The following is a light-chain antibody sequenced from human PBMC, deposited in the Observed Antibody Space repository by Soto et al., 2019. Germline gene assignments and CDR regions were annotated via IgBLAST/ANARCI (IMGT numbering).Light chain of an antibody. CDR3: QQYGSSPGT. J-gene: IGKJ1*01. CDR1: QSVSSSY. V-gene: IGKV3-20*01. CDR2: GAS. Sequence: EIVLTQSPGTLSLSPGERATLSCRASQSVSSSYLAWYQQKPGQAPRLIIYGASSRATGIPARFSGSGSGTDFTLTISSLEPEDFAVYYCQQYGSSPGTFGQGTKVEIK.